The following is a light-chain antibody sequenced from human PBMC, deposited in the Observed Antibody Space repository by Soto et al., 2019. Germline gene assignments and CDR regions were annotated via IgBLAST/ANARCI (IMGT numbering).Light chain of an antibody. Sequence: QSVLTQPAFVSGSPGQSITISCTGTSSDVGGYNYVSWYQHPPGKAPKLMISEVSNRPSGVSNRFSGSKSGNTASLTISGLQAEDEADYYCSSYTNINTRACVFGTGTKVTVL. CDR1: SSDVGGYNY. V-gene: IGLV2-14*01. CDR2: EVS. CDR3: SSYTNINTRACV. J-gene: IGLJ1*01.